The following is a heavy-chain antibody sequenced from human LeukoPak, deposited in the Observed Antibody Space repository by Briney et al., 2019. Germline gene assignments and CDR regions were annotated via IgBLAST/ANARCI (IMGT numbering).Heavy chain of an antibody. V-gene: IGHV4-4*07. Sequence: PSETLSLTCTVSGGSISSYYWSWIRQPAGKGLECIGRVYSSGSTNYNPSLKSRVTMSIDTSKNQFSLKLSSVTAADTAVYYCARQFSLTVTTWYYYYYMDVWGKGTTVTVSS. J-gene: IGHJ6*03. CDR3: ARQFSLTVTTWYYYYYMDV. CDR2: VYSSGST. CDR1: GGSISSYY. D-gene: IGHD4-11*01.